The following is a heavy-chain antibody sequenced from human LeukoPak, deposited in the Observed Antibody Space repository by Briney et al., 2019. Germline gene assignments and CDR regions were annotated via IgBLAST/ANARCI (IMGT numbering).Heavy chain of an antibody. D-gene: IGHD3-22*01. CDR1: GFTFSGSA. J-gene: IGHJ4*02. V-gene: IGHV3-73*01. CDR2: IRSKANSYAA. CDR3: TRHPNPYYYDSSGYSAFDY. Sequence: GGSLRLSCAASGFTFSGSAMHWVRQASGKGLEWVGRIRSKANSYAAAYAASVKGRFTISRDDSKNTAYLQMNSLKTEDTAVYYCTRHPNPYYYDSSGYSAFDYWGQGTLVTVSP.